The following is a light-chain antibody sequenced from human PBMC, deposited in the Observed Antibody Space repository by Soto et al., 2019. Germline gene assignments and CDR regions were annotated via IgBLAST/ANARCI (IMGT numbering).Light chain of an antibody. CDR2: EVS. V-gene: IGLV2-8*01. J-gene: IGLJ2*01. Sequence: QSALTQPPSASGSPGQSVTISCTGASSDVGGYSYVSWYQQRPGKAPKLMIYEVSKRPSGVPDRFSGSKSGNTASLTVSGLQAEDEADYYCSSYGGSNNLVFGGGTKLTVL. CDR3: SSYGGSNNLV. CDR1: SSDVGGYSY.